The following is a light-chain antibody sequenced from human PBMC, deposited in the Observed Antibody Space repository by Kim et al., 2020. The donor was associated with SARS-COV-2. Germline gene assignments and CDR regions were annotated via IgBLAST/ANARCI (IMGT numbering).Light chain of an antibody. J-gene: IGLJ2*01. V-gene: IGLV10-54*01. CDR3: STWDSSLSAVV. Sequence: QTATLNCTGNSDNVGNRGAAWLQQHQGHPPKLLSYRNNNRPSGISERFSASRSGNTASLTIIGLQPEDEADYFCSTWDSSLSAVVFGGGTQLTVL. CDR2: RNN. CDR1: SDNVGNRG.